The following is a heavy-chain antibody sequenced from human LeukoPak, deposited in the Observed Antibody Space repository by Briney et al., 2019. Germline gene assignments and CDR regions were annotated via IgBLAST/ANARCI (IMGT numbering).Heavy chain of an antibody. J-gene: IGHJ5*02. V-gene: IGHV5-51*01. Sequence: GESLKISCKGSGYSFTSYWIGWVRQMPGKGLEWMGIIYPGDSDTRYSPSFQGQVTISADKSISTAYLQWSSLKASDTAMYYCARGGGYYDSSGYYLNWFDPWGQGTLVTVSS. CDR3: ARGGGYYDSSGYYLNWFDP. CDR1: GYSFTSYW. D-gene: IGHD3-22*01. CDR2: IYPGDSDT.